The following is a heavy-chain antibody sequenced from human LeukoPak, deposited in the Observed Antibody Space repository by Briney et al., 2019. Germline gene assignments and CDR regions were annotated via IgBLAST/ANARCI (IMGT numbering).Heavy chain of an antibody. Sequence: GGSLRLSCAASGFTFSDYYMSWIRQAPGKGLEWVSYITSSSSYTNHADSVKGRFTISRDNAKSSVYLQMNSLRAEDTAVYYCAKEFCSGGSCNLDYWGQGTLVTVSS. D-gene: IGHD2-15*01. J-gene: IGHJ4*02. CDR2: ITSSSSYT. CDR3: AKEFCSGGSCNLDY. V-gene: IGHV3-11*05. CDR1: GFTFSDYY.